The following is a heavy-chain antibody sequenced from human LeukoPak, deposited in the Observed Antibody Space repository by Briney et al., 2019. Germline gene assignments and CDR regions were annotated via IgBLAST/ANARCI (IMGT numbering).Heavy chain of an antibody. CDR1: GGTFNNYA. J-gene: IGHJ3*01. CDR2: IVPILGIA. V-gene: IGHV1-69*04. CDR3: ARDQGHNSYGYYAIWYAFDV. Sequence: ASVKVSCKASGGTFNNYAISWVRQAPGQGLEWMGRIVPILGIANYAQEFQGRLIITADKATSSAYMELSSLRSEDTAVYYCARDQGHNSYGYYAIWYAFDVWGQGTMVTVSS. D-gene: IGHD5-18*01.